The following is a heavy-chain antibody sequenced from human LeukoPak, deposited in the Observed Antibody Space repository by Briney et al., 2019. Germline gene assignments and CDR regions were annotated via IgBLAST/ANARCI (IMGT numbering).Heavy chain of an antibody. J-gene: IGHJ6*03. CDR2: IYYSGST. D-gene: IGHD3-10*02. Sequence: SETLSLTCTVSGGSISSYYWSWIRQPPGKGLEWIGYIYYSGSTNYNPSLKSRVTISVDTSKNQFSLKLSSVTAADTAVYYCARCSSASRYYYYYYMDVWGKGTTVTVSS. CDR3: ARCSSASRYYYYYYMDV. CDR1: GGSISSYY. V-gene: IGHV4-59*01.